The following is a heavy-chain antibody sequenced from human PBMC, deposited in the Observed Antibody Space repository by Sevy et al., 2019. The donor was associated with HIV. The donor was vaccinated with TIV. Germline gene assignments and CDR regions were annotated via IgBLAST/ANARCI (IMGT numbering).Heavy chain of an antibody. Sequence: GGSLRLSCEASGFSFKDAWMSWVRQAPGKGLEWVARIKKKTDDGPTDYVKPVKGRFTVSRDDSKNTLFLQMNSLKIDDTAVYYCTTGLGGRGVCQDFWGLGTLVTVSS. J-gene: IGHJ4*02. CDR2: IKKKTDDGPT. D-gene: IGHD2-15*01. CDR1: GFSFKDAW. CDR3: TTGLGGRGVCQDF. V-gene: IGHV3-15*01.